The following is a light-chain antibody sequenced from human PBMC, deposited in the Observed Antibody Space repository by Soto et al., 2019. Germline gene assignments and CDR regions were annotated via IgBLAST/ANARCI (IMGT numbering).Light chain of an antibody. V-gene: IGLV1-51*01. CDR3: GTWDSSLNTVL. CDR2: DNN. J-gene: IGLJ2*01. Sequence: QAVVTQPPSVSAAPGQKVTISCSGSSSNIGNNFVSWYQQVPGTAPKLLIYDNNKRHSGIPDRFSGSKSGTSATLGITGLQTGDEADYYCGTWDSSLNTVLFGGWTKLTVL. CDR1: SSNIGNNF.